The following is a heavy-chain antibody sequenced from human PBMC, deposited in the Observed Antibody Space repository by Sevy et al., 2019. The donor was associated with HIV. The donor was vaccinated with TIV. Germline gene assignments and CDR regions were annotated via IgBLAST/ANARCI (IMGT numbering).Heavy chain of an antibody. CDR2: ISGSGYST. V-gene: IGHV3-23*01. CDR1: GFTFSSYA. J-gene: IGHJ3*01. Sequence: GGSLRLSCAASGFTFSSYAMSWVRQAPGKGLEWVSAISGSGYSTYYADSVKGRFTIARDNSKNTPYLQMNSLRAEYTAVDFCAAHQQLVLFVAFDFWGQGTMVTVSS. D-gene: IGHD6-13*01. CDR3: AAHQQLVLFVAFDF.